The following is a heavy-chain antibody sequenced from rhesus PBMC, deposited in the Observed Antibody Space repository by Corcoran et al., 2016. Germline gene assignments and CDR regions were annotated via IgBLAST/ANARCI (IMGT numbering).Heavy chain of an antibody. CDR1: GGSVSSHY. J-gene: IGHJ4*01. D-gene: IGHD1-44*02. CDR2: ISCGGWST. V-gene: IGHV4-160*01. Sequence: QVQLQESGPGLVQPSETLSLTCAVSGGSVSSHYWSWLRQSPGTGLEWIGRISCGGWSTNYNPHLQSRVTISTDPSKNQFSLKLSSVTAADTAVYYCARGDSGGYMGDFDDWGQGVLVIVSS. CDR3: ARGDSGGYMGDFDD.